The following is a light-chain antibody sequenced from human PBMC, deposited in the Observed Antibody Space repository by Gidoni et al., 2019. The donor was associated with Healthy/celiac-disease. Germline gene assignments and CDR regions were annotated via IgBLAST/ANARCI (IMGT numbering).Light chain of an antibody. CDR2: EGS. CDR3: CSYAGSSTLV. V-gene: IGLV2-23*01. CDR1: SSDVGSYNL. Sequence: QSALTQPASASGSPGQSITISCTGTSSDVGSYNLVPWYQQHPGKAPKRMIYEGSKRPSGVSNRFSGSKSGNTASLTISGLQAEDEADYYCCSYAGSSTLVFGGGTKLTVL. J-gene: IGLJ2*01.